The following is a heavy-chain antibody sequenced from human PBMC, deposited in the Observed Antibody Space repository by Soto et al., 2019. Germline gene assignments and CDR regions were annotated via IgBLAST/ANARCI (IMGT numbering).Heavy chain of an antibody. D-gene: IGHD1-1*01. V-gene: IGHV3-7*01. CDR3: VRDRGYNAFDY. CDR1: GFTFSTSW. Sequence: EVQLVESGGGLVQPGGSLRLSCAASGFTFSTSWMNWVRQAPGKGLEWVAGIKEDGSEKYYVDSVKGRFTISKDNAENSLELHMNRLRGEDTAVYYCVRDRGYNAFDYWGLGTMVTVSS. J-gene: IGHJ4*02. CDR2: IKEDGSEK.